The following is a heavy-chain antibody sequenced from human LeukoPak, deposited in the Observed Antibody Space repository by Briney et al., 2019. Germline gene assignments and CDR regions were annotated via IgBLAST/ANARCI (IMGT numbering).Heavy chain of an antibody. D-gene: IGHD1-26*01. CDR1: GGTFSSYA. V-gene: IGHV1-69*05. CDR3: ARAGELGQLGRSGSYLY. CDR2: IIPIFGTA. Sequence: SVKVSCKASGGTFSSYAISWVRQAPGQGLEWMGGIIPIFGTANYAQKFQGRVTITTDESTSTAYMGLSSLRSEDTAVYYCARAGELGQLGRSGSYLYWGQGTLVTVSS. J-gene: IGHJ4*02.